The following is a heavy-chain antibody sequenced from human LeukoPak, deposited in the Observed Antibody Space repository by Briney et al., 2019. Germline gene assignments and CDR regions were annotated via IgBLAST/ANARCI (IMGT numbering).Heavy chain of an antibody. Sequence: GASVTVSCKASVYTFTGYYMHWVGQAPGQGLEGMGWINPNSGGTNYAQKFQGRVTMTRDTSISTAYMELSRLRSDDTAVYYCASYDFWSGYYDYWGQGTLVTVSS. V-gene: IGHV1-2*02. CDR3: ASYDFWSGYYDY. CDR2: INPNSGGT. D-gene: IGHD3-3*01. CDR1: VYTFTGYY. J-gene: IGHJ4*02.